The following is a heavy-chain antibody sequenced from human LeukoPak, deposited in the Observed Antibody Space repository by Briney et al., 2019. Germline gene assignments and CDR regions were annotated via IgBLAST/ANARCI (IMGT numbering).Heavy chain of an antibody. D-gene: IGHD6-13*01. V-gene: IGHV4-59*08. CDR2: ISYSGST. J-gene: IGHJ4*02. Sequence: PSETLSLTCTVSGGSLSSYYWSWIRQPPGKGLEWIGYISYSGSTNCNPSLKSRVTMSVDTSKNQFSLKLSSVTAADTAVYYCAGPGSSWYLEDYWGQGTLVTVSS. CDR3: AGPGSSWYLEDY. CDR1: GGSLSSYY.